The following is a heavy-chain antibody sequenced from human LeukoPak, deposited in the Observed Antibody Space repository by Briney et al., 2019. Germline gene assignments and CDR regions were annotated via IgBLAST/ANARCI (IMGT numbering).Heavy chain of an antibody. J-gene: IGHJ5*02. V-gene: IGHV4-59*01. Sequence: PSETLSLTCTVSGGSISSYYWSWIRQPPGKGLEWIGYIYYSGSTNYNPSLKSRVTISVDTSKNQFSLKLSSVTAADTAVYYCARVTPDEISGSWYFDPWGQGTLVIVSS. CDR3: ARVTPDEISGSWYFDP. CDR2: IYYSGST. CDR1: GGSISSYY. D-gene: IGHD6-13*01.